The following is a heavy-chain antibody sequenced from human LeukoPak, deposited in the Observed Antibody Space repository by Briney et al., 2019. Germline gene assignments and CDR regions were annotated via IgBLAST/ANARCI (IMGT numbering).Heavy chain of an antibody. CDR2: IYYTGST. CDR1: GGSISTYY. CDR3: ARVGSDYGGNPRIDY. Sequence: SETLSLTCTVSGGSISTYYWSWIRQPPGKGLEWIGYIYYTGSTNYNPSLKSRVTISVDTSKNQFSLKLSSVTAADTAVYYCARVGSDYGGNPRIDYWGQGTLVTISS. J-gene: IGHJ4*02. V-gene: IGHV4-59*01. D-gene: IGHD4-23*01.